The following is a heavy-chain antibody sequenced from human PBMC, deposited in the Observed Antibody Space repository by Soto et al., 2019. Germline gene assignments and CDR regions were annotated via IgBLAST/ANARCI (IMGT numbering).Heavy chain of an antibody. CDR1: GITVSRNY. CDR2: IYSGSTT. D-gene: IGHD1-1*01. V-gene: IGHV3-66*01. Sequence: GGSLRLSCAASGITVSRNYMSWVRQAPGKGLEWVSVIYSGSTTHYADSVKGRFTISRDNSKNTLYLQMNSLRAEDTAVYYCVREIVTTGEYYFDSWGQGTLVTVSS. J-gene: IGHJ4*02. CDR3: VREIVTTGEYYFDS.